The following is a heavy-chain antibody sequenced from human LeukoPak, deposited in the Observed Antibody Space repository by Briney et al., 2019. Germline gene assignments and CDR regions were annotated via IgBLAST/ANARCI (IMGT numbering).Heavy chain of an antibody. CDR2: ISGSGGST. D-gene: IGHD3-3*01. Sequence: PGGSLRLSCAASGFTVSSNYMSWVRQAPGKGLEWVSAISGSGGSTYYADSVKGRFTISRDNSKNTLFLQTNSLRAEDTAPYYCAKSVAIYFYYGLDVWGQGTTVAVSS. CDR3: AKSVAIYFYYGLDV. CDR1: GFTVSSNY. J-gene: IGHJ6*02. V-gene: IGHV3-23*01.